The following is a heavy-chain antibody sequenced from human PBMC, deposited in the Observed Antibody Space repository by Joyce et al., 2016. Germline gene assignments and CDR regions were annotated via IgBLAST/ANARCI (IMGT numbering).Heavy chain of an antibody. CDR3: ARDDLMVRGPLGY. Sequence: QLQLQESGPGLVKPSETLSLTCTVSGGSISSSSYYWGWIRQPPGKGLEWIGSINYSGSTYYNPSLKGRVTISVDTTKNQFSLKLSSVTAADTAVYYCARDDLMVRGPLGYWGQGTLVTVSS. J-gene: IGHJ4*02. CDR2: INYSGST. D-gene: IGHD3-10*01. V-gene: IGHV4-39*07. CDR1: GGSISSSSYY.